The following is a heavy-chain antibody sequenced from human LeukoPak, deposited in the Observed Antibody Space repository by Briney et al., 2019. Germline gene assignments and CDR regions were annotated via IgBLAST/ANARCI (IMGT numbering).Heavy chain of an antibody. CDR1: GGAISCYY. V-gene: IGHV4-59*01. Sequence: SETLSLTCTVSGGAISCYYWSWIRQPPGKGLEWIGYIYYSGTTNYSPSLKSRVTISVDTSKNQFSLKLTSVTAADTAVYYCARSRSTYYYETSGYYYFDYWGQGTLVTVSS. D-gene: IGHD3-22*01. J-gene: IGHJ4*02. CDR2: IYYSGTT. CDR3: ARSRSTYYYETSGYYYFDY.